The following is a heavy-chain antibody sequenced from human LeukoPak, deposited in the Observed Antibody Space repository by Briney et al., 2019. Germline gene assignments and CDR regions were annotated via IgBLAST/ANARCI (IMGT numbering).Heavy chain of an antibody. CDR1: GYSFTSYW. D-gene: IGHD3-3*01. V-gene: IGHV5-51*01. CDR3: ARRAPEILEWHLDY. Sequence: GESLKISCKGSGYSFTSYWIGWVRQMPGKGLEWMGIIYPGDSDARYSPSFQGQVTISADKSISTVYLQWSSLRASDTAIYYCARRAPEILEWHLDYWGQGTLVTVSS. CDR2: IYPGDSDA. J-gene: IGHJ4*02.